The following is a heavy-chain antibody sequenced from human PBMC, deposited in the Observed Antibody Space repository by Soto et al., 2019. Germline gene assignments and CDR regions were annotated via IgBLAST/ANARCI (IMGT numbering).Heavy chain of an antibody. D-gene: IGHD4-17*01. V-gene: IGHV1-18*01. CDR2: ISPESDKA. J-gene: IGHJ4*02. CDR1: GYTFTSFG. CDR3: TSDLFFISPSTVTTDAY. Sequence: VQLVQSGAEVKKPGASVRVSCKASGYTFTSFGLSWVRQAPGQGPEWMGWISPESDKATYAHKFQGRITKTTDTSTTTAYMDLRSLRSDDTAVYYFTSDLFFISPSTVTTDAYWCQGTLVSVS.